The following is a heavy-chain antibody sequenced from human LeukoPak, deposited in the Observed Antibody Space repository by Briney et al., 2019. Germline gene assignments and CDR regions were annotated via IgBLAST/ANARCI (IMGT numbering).Heavy chain of an antibody. D-gene: IGHD3-3*01. CDR1: GGSISSYY. CDR3: ARVGYDFWSGYYTSPYYYYMDV. V-gene: IGHV4-59*01. CDR2: IYYSGST. J-gene: IGHJ6*03. Sequence: PSETLSLTCTVSGGSISSYYWTWIRQPPGEGLEWIGYIYYSGSTNYNPSLKSRVTISVDTSKNQFSLKLSSVTAADTAVYYCARVGYDFWSGYYTSPYYYYMDVWGKGTTVTVSS.